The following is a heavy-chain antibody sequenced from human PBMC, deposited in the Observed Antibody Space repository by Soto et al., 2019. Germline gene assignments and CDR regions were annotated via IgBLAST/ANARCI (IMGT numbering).Heavy chain of an antibody. CDR3: ARGRATTVTSRRYYYYGMDV. V-gene: IGHV1-69*01. CDR2: IIPIFGTA. Sequence: QVQLVQSGAEVKKPGSSVKVSCRASGGTFSSYAISWVRQAPGQGLEWMGGIIPIFGTANYAQKFQGRVTITADESTSRAYMELSSLRSEDTAVYYCARGRATTVTSRRYYYYGMDVWGQGTTVTVSS. J-gene: IGHJ6*02. CDR1: GGTFSSYA. D-gene: IGHD4-4*01.